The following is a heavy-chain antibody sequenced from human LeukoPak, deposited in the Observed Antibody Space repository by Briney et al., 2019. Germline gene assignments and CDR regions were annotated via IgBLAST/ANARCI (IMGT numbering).Heavy chain of an antibody. D-gene: IGHD3-22*01. CDR1: GYTFTGYY. V-gene: IGHV1-2*02. CDR2: FNPNSGGT. J-gene: IGHJ5*02. CDR3: ARVLVRRHYESSGYYYDDP. Sequence: GASVKVSCKASGYTFTGYYMHWVRQAPGQGLEWMGWFNPNSGGTNYAQKFQGRVTMTRDTSINTAYMELSRLRSDDTAVYYCARVLVRRHYESSGYYYDDPWGQGTLVTVSS.